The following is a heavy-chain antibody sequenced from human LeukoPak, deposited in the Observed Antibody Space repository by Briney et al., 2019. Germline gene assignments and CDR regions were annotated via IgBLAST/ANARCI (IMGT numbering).Heavy chain of an antibody. CDR2: VYPSDSDT. D-gene: IGHD3-22*01. V-gene: IGHV5-51*01. J-gene: IGHJ4*02. Sequence: KPGESLTLSCTGSGYSFTSYWIGWVRQMPGKGLEWMGIVYPSDSDTRYSPSFQGQVTISADKSISTAYLHWSGLKASDTAMYYCARHGSSDYSDSSGFYSNYFFDYWGQGTLVTVSS. CDR1: GYSFTSYW. CDR3: ARHGSSDYSDSSGFYSNYFFDY.